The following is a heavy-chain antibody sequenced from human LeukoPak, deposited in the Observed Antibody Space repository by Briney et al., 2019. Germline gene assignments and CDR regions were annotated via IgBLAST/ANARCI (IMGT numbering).Heavy chain of an antibody. CDR1: GFTFSSYA. D-gene: IGHD4-11*01. CDR2: ISYDGSNK. V-gene: IGHV3-30*01. CDR3: ARDSKDYSIDPGLESYYFDY. J-gene: IGHJ4*02. Sequence: GSLRLSCAASGFTFSSYAMHWDRQAPGKGLEWVAVISYDGSNKYYADSVKGRFTISRDNSKNTLYLQMNSLRAEDTAVYYCARDSKDYSIDPGLESYYFDYWGQGTLVTVSS.